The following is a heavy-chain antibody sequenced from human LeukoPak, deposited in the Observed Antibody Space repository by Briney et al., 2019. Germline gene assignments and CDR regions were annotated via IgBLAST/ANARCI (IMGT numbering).Heavy chain of an antibody. CDR2: IIPIFGTA. Sequence: ASVKVSCKASGGTFSSYAISWVRQAPGQGLEWMGGIIPIFGTANYAQKFQGRVTITTDESTSTAYMELSSLRSEDTAVYYCARGKGVGATFDYWGQGTLVTVSS. D-gene: IGHD1-26*01. J-gene: IGHJ4*02. CDR3: ARGKGVGATFDY. V-gene: IGHV1-69*05. CDR1: GGTFSSYA.